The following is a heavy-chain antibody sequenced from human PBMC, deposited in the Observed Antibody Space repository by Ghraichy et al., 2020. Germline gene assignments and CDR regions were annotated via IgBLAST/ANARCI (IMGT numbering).Heavy chain of an antibody. CDR1: GINFSSYA. CDR3: AKDMGDYFGSGSYYKAFDY. D-gene: IGHD3-10*01. J-gene: IGHJ4*02. Sequence: GESLNISCAASGINFSSYAINWVRQAPGKGLEWVSTISGSGVATYYADSVRGRFTISRDNSENTLHLQMNNLRAEDTGVYYCAKDMGDYFGSGSYYKAFDYWGQGTQVTVSS. CDR2: ISGSGVAT. V-gene: IGHV3-23*01.